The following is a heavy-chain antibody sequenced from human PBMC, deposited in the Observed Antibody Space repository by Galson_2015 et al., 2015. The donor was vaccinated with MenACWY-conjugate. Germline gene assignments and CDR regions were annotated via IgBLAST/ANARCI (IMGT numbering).Heavy chain of an antibody. CDR1: GFTFTTYW. Sequence: ALRLCCASSGFTFTTYWMNWVRQAPGTGLEWVATIHQYGSEKYYVDSVKGRFTISRDNAKNSVFLQLNSLRAEDTAVYYCARGFDGRNALDVWGQGTTVTVSS. CDR3: ARGFDGRNALDV. J-gene: IGHJ6*02. D-gene: IGHD3-16*01. CDR2: IHQYGSEK. V-gene: IGHV3-7*03.